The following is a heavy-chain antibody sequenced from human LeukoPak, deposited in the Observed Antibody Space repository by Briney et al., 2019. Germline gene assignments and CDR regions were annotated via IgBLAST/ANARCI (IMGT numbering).Heavy chain of an antibody. V-gene: IGHV5-51*01. CDR2: IYPGDSDT. CDR3: ARLGGGLIASPALDAFDI. CDR1: GYSFTSYW. D-gene: IGHD3-16*01. Sequence: GESLKISGKGSGYSFTSYWIGWVRQMPGKGLAWMGIIYPGDSDTRYSPSFQGQVTISADKSISTAYLQWSSLKASDTAMYYCARLGGGLIASPALDAFDIWGQGTMVTVSS. J-gene: IGHJ3*02.